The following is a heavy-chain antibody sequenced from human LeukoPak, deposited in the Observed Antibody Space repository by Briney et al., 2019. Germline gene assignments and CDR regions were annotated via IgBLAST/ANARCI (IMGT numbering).Heavy chain of an antibody. CDR2: IFYSGTT. CDR1: GGSISTNY. J-gene: IGHJ4*02. V-gene: IGHV4-59*01. D-gene: IGHD3-10*01. CDR3: ARDRYYGSGSSDY. Sequence: SETLSLTCTVSGGSISTNYWSWIRQPPGKELEWIAYIFYSGTTTYNPSLKSRVTISVDTSKNQFSLKLSSVTAADTAVYYCARDRYYGSGSSDYWGQGTLVTVSS.